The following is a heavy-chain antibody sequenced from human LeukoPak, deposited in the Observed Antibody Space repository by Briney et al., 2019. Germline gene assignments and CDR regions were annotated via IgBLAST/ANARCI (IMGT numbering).Heavy chain of an antibody. D-gene: IGHD2-2*02. Sequence: GGSLRLSCAASGFTFSSYAMSWVRQAPGKGLEWVSAISGSGGSTYYADSVKGRFTISRDNSKDTLYLQMNSLSAEDTAVYYCAKGHCSSTSCYTNFDYWGQGTLVTVSS. J-gene: IGHJ4*02. V-gene: IGHV3-23*01. CDR3: AKGHCSSTSCYTNFDY. CDR2: ISGSGGST. CDR1: GFTFSSYA.